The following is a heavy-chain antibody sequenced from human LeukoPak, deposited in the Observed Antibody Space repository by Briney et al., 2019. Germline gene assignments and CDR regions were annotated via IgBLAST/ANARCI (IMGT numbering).Heavy chain of an antibody. CDR2: INPNSGGT. Sequence: ASVKVSCKASGYTFTGYYMHWVRQAPGQGLEWMGWINPNSGGTKYGQKFQGRLTMTRDTSISTAYMELSRLRSDDTALYYCARDLAYCGGDCYSLVDFWGQGTLVTVSS. CDR1: GYTFTGYY. J-gene: IGHJ4*02. CDR3: ARDLAYCGGDCYSLVDF. V-gene: IGHV1-2*02. D-gene: IGHD2-21*01.